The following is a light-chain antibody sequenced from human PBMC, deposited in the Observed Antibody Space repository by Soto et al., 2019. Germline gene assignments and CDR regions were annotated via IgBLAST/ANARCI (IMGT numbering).Light chain of an antibody. CDR3: QQYTNLPLN. Sequence: EIVMTQSPVIVSVSPGERAILSCRASQSVSSHLAWYQQKPGQAPTLLIYGASIRAAGIPVRFSGSASGTDFTLTITSLQSEDFAVYYCQQYTNLPLNFGVGTKVESK. V-gene: IGKV3-15*01. J-gene: IGKJ4*01. CDR1: QSVSSH. CDR2: GAS.